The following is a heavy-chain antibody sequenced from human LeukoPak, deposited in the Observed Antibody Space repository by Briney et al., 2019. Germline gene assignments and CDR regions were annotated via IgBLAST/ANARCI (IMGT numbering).Heavy chain of an antibody. CDR2: ISSSGSTI. Sequence: GGSLRLSCAASGFTFSDYYMSWIRQAPGKGLEWVSYISSSGSTIYYADSVKGRFTISRDNAKNSLYLQMNSLRAEDTAVYYCARDSERRPTVRSGPNMDVWGQGTTVTVSS. CDR3: ARDSERRPTVRSGPNMDV. D-gene: IGHD4-17*01. J-gene: IGHJ6*02. CDR1: GFTFSDYY. V-gene: IGHV3-11*01.